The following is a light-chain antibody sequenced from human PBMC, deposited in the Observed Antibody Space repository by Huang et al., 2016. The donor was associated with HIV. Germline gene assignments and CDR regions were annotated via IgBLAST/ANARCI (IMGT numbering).Light chain of an antibody. CDR1: QAIAKS. Sequence: DIQMTQSPSSLSASVRNRVTITCRASQAIAKSLAWYQQKPGKAPKLLLYAASRWESGVPSRFSGSGSGTDYTLTISSLQPEDFATYYCQQYHSTPYTFGQGTKLEIK. CDR2: AAS. CDR3: QQYHSTPYT. V-gene: IGKV1-NL1*01. J-gene: IGKJ2*01.